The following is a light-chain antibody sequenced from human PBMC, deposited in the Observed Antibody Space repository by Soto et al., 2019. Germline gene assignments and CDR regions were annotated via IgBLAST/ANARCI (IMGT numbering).Light chain of an antibody. V-gene: IGLV2-11*01. CDR1: NSDVGGYNY. J-gene: IGLJ3*02. CDR3: CSYVDTDTWV. CDR2: GVS. Sequence: QSGLTQPRSVSGSPGQSVTISCTGTNSDVGGYNYVSWYQQYPGKAPKLMISGVSERPSGVPDRFSGSKSGNTASLTISGLQAEDEADYYCCSYVDTDTWVFGGGTQLTVL.